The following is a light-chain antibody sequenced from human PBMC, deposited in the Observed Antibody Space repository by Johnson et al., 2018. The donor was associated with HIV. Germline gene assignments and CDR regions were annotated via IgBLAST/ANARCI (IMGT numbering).Light chain of an antibody. CDR1: TSKIGNNY. CDR3: GTWDSSLRAYV. V-gene: IGLV1-51*01. Sequence: QSVLTQPPSVSAAPGQKVTISCSGSTSKIGNNYVSRYQHLPGAAPKLLIYDSNKRPSGIPDRFSGSKSGPSATLGITGLQTGDEAGYYCGTWDSSLRAYVFGSGTKVTVL. J-gene: IGLJ1*01. CDR2: DSN.